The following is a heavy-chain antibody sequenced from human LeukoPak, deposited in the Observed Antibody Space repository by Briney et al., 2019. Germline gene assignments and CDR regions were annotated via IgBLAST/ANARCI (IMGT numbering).Heavy chain of an antibody. CDR2: ISGSGGST. V-gene: IGHV3-23*01. D-gene: IGHD4-11*01. Sequence: GGSLRLSCAASGFTFSSYAMSWVRQAPGKGLEWVSAISGSGGSTYYADSVKGRFTISRDNSKNTLYLQMNSLRAEDTAVYYCAKDFYSDSTGGLDYWGQGTLVTVSS. CDR1: GFTFSSYA. CDR3: AKDFYSDSTGGLDY. J-gene: IGHJ4*02.